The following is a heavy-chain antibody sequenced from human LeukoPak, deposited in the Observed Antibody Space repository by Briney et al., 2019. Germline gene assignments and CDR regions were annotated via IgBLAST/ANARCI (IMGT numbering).Heavy chain of an antibody. D-gene: IGHD4/OR15-4a*01. CDR1: GGSVSSGRYF. J-gene: IGHJ3*02. CDR3: TGGSYGEYVVDDALEI. V-gene: IGHV4-61*01. CDR2: IYYSRST. Sequence: SETLSLTCTVSGGSVSSGRYFWTWIRQPPGKGLEWIGYIYYSRSTNYNPSLKSRGTISLDTSQNQFSLKLHTVTAAATAVYYCTGGSYGEYVVDDALEIWGQGTTVTVSS.